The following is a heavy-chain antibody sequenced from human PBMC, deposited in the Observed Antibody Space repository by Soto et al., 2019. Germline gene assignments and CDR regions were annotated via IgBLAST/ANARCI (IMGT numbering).Heavy chain of an antibody. J-gene: IGHJ6*03. V-gene: IGHV1-3*01. CDR2: INAGNGNT. D-gene: IGHD6-6*01. CDR3: ARGSIAVPKIYYYHCKDF. Sequence: QVQLVQSGAEVKKPGASVKVSCKASGYTFSTYAMHWVRQAPGQRLEWMGWINAGNGNTKYSQKFQGRVTITRDTSASTSYMELSRLRSEDTAMYYCARGSIAVPKIYYYHCKDFWGKGTTVTVSS. CDR1: GYTFSTYA.